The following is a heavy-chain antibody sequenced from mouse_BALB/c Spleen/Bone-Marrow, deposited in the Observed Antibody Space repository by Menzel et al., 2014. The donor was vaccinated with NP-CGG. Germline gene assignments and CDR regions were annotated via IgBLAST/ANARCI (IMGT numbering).Heavy chain of an antibody. D-gene: IGHD1-3*01. J-gene: IGHJ3*01. CDR1: GYTFTSYV. Sequence: EVKLVESGPELVKPGASVKMSCKASGYTFTSYVMHWVKQKPGQGLEWIGYINPYNDGTKYNEKFKGKATLTSDKSSSTAYMELSNLTSEDSAVYYCTLYLFAYWGQGTLVTVSA. V-gene: IGHV1-14*01. CDR3: TLYLFAY. CDR2: INPYNDGT.